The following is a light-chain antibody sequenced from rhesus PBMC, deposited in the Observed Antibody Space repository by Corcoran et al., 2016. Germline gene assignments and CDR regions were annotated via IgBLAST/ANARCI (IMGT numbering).Light chain of an antibody. CDR1: QNIYSN. CDR2: AAS. Sequence: DIQMTQSPSALSASVGDRVTISCRASQNIYSNLAWYQQKPGKAPKLLIYAASSLQTGIPSRSSGSGSGTDLTLTISSLQPEDSAAYYCQHYYDNPFTFGPGTKLDIK. V-gene: IGKV1S12*01. CDR3: QHYYDNPFT. J-gene: IGKJ3*01.